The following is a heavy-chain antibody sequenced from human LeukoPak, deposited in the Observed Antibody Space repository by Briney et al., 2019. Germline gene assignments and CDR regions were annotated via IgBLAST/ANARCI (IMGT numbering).Heavy chain of an antibody. CDR2: IGQDGGEK. V-gene: IGHV3-7*01. D-gene: IGHD3-10*01. CDR3: ARLRGVSY. Sequence: GGSLRLSCAASGFTFSNYWMTWVRQAPGKGLEWVANIGQDGGEKYYVHSVKGRFTISRDNTKDSLYLQMTSLGAEDTALYYCARLRGVSYWGRGTLVTVSS. J-gene: IGHJ4*02. CDR1: GFTFSNYW.